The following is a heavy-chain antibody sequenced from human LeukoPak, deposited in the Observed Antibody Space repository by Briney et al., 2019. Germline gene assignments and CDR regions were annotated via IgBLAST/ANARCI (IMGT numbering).Heavy chain of an antibody. Sequence: GGSLRLSCAASRFTVRNYWMSWVRQAPGKGLEGGANIKQDGSETYYVDSVKGRFTISRDNAKNSLSLQMNSLRAEDTAVYYCARQRGSGCLDYWGQGTLVTVSS. J-gene: IGHJ4*02. V-gene: IGHV3-7*01. CDR1: RFTVRNYW. CDR2: IKQDGSET. D-gene: IGHD6-19*01. CDR3: ARQRGSGCLDY.